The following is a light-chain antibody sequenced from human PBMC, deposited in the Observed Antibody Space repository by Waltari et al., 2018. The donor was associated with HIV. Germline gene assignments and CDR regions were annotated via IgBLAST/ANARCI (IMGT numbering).Light chain of an antibody. J-gene: IGLJ3*02. V-gene: IGLV2-14*01. Sequence: QSALTQPASVSGSPGQSITISCTGTSSDVGGYNYVSWYQQHPGKAPRLMIYEVSYRTSGVSKRFSGSKSGNTASLTISGLQAEDEADYYCSSYTSSSTRVFGGGTKLTVL. CDR3: SSYTSSSTRV. CDR1: SSDVGGYNY. CDR2: EVS.